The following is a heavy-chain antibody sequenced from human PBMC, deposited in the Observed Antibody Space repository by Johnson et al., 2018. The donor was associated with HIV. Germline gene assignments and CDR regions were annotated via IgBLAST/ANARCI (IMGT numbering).Heavy chain of an antibody. V-gene: IGHV3-33*03. CDR1: GFTFSNYG. CDR2: IWYDGRNK. Sequence: QVQLVESGGGVVQPGGSLRLSCAASGFTFSNYGMHWVRQAPGKGLEWVAVIWYDGRNKYYADSVKGRITISRDNSKNTLYLQMNSLRAEDTAVYYCAKEGTTMGVDIWGQGTMVTVSS. D-gene: IGHD5-18*01. J-gene: IGHJ3*02. CDR3: AKEGTTMGVDI.